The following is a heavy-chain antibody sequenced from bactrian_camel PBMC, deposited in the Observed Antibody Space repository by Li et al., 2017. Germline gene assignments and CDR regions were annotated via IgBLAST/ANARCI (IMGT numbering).Heavy chain of an antibody. Sequence: HVQLVESGGGLVQPGGSLRLSCAASGFTFSNNWMHWVRQAPGKGLEWVSSIYTLDGNTDSADSVKGRFTISRDNTKDMLYLQMNSLKSEDTALYYCAKLGYSDYVGYNYWGQGTQVTVS. D-gene: IGHD4*01. V-gene: IGHV3S1*01. CDR2: IYTLDGNT. CDR1: GFTFSNNW. CDR3: AKLGYSDYVGYNY. J-gene: IGHJ4*01.